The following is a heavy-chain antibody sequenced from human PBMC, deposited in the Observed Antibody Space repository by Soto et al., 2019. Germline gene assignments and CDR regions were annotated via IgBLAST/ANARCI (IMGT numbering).Heavy chain of an antibody. V-gene: IGHV3-30*18. J-gene: IGHJ4*02. CDR2: LSYDGSNK. Sequence: VQLVESGGGVVQHGRSLRLSCAASGFTFSSNGMHWVRQAPGKGLEWVALLSYDGSNKYYADSVKGRFTISRDNSKNTLYLQMNSLRAEDTAVYYCAKRGDSGFDYFDYWGQGTLVTVSS. D-gene: IGHD5-12*01. CDR3: AKRGDSGFDYFDY. CDR1: GFTFSSNG.